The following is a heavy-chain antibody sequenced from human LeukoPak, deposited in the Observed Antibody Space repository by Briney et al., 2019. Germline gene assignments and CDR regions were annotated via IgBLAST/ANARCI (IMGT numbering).Heavy chain of an antibody. CDR2: IHHRGST. CDR1: GDSINRNNW. Sequence: SGTLSLTCAVSGDSINRNNWWHWVRQPPGKGLEWTGEIHHRGSTYYNPSLKSRVTISVDKSKNHFSLKLNSVTAADTAVYYCAREIPVFGESTLDYWGQGTLVTVSS. D-gene: IGHD6-19*01. V-gene: IGHV4-4*02. J-gene: IGHJ4*01. CDR3: AREIPVFGESTLDY.